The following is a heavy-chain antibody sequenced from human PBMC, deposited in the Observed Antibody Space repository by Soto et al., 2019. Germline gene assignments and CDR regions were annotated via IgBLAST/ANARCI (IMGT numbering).Heavy chain of an antibody. CDR1: GYPFDTYG. CDR3: ARDPREFWNSYFFDP. Sequence: ASVKVSCKASGYPFDTYGINWVRQAPGQRPEWMGWISAYNGQTDYAQNFQGRVTMATDTSTNTAYMELRNLRSDDTAVYYGARDPREFWNSYFFDPWGPGTLVTVSS. J-gene: IGHJ5*02. CDR2: ISAYNGQT. D-gene: IGHD3-3*01. V-gene: IGHV1-18*01.